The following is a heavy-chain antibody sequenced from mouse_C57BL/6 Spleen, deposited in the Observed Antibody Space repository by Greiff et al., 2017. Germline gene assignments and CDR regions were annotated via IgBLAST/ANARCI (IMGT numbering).Heavy chain of an antibody. J-gene: IGHJ1*03. V-gene: IGHV1-69*01. D-gene: IGHD2-1*01. Sequence: QVQLQQPGAELVMPGASVKLSCKASGYTFTSYWMHWVKQRPGQGLEWIGEIDPSDSYTNYNHKFKGKSTLTVDKSSSTAYMQLSSLTSEDSAVYYCARYGIHWYFDVWGTGTTVTVSS. CDR1: GYTFTSYW. CDR2: IDPSDSYT. CDR3: ARYGIHWYFDV.